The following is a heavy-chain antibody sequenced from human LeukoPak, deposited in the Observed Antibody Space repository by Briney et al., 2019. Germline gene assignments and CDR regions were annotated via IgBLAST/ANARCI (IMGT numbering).Heavy chain of an antibody. CDR2: IYYSGST. Sequence: SETLSLTCTVSGSSISSYYWGWIRQPPGKGLEWIGSIYYSGSTYYNPSLKSRVTISVDTSKNQFSLKLSSVTAADTAVYYCASGRYSSGWYYFDYWGQGTLVTVSS. V-gene: IGHV4-39*01. D-gene: IGHD6-19*01. CDR1: GSSISSYY. CDR3: ASGRYSSGWYYFDY. J-gene: IGHJ4*02.